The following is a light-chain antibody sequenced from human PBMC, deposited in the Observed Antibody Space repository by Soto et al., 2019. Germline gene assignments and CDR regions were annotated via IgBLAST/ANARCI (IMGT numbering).Light chain of an antibody. CDR1: QSLLNSNGYNY. CDR2: LGS. V-gene: IGKV2-28*01. Sequence: DIVMTQSPLSLPVTPGEPASISCRSSQSLLNSNGYNYLDWYLQKPGQSPQLLIYLGSSRASGVPDRVSGSGSGTDFTLTISRVEAEDVGFYYCMQALEAPLTFGQGTRVEIK. CDR3: MQALEAPLT. J-gene: IGKJ1*01.